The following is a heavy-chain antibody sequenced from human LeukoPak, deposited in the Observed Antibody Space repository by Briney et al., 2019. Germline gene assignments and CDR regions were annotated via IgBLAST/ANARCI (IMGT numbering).Heavy chain of an antibody. CDR2: ISGSGGST. CDR3: AKARDPAEYFQH. V-gene: IGHV3-23*01. Sequence: PGGSLRLSCAASGFTLSSYAMSWVRQAPGKGLEWVSAISGSGGSTYYADSVKGRFTISRDNSKNTLYLQMNSLRAEDTAVYYCAKARDPAEYFQHWGQGTLVTVSS. D-gene: IGHD2-21*02. J-gene: IGHJ1*01. CDR1: GFTLSSYA.